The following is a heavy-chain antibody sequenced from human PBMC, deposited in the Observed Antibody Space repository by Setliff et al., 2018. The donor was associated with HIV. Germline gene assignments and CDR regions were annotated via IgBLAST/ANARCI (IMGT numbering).Heavy chain of an antibody. CDR3: AKDLVYYDSSGDLDY. D-gene: IGHD3-22*01. CDR2: INWNGGST. V-gene: IGHV3-23*01. Sequence: GGSLRLSCAASGFTFSSYAMSWVRQAPGKGLEWVSGINWNGGSTGYADSMKGRFTISRDNSKNTLYLQMNSLRAEDTAVYYCAKDLVYYDSSGDLDYWGQGTLVTVSS. J-gene: IGHJ4*02. CDR1: GFTFSSYA.